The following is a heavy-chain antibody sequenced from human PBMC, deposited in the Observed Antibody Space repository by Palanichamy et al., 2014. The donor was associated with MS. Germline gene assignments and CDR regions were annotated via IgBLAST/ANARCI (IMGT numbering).Heavy chain of an antibody. J-gene: IGHJ4*02. V-gene: IGHV3-30-3*01. Sequence: QVQLVESGGGVVQPGRSLRFSCAASAFTFSRNAMHWVRQAPGKGLEWVAVISYDGGNRYYADSVKGRFTISRDNSKNTVYLQLNNLRTEDTAMYYCAKGGPYYGSGSADFWGQGTLVTVSS. CDR1: AFTFSRNA. D-gene: IGHD3-10*01. CDR3: AKGGPYYGSGSADF. CDR2: ISYDGGNR.